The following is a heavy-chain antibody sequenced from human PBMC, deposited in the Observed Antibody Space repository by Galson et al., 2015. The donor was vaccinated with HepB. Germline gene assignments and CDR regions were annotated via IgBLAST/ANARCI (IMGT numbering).Heavy chain of an antibody. CDR3: AKTDSTYIRRPLES. Sequence: SLRLSCAASGFTFSSYTMTWVRQAPGKGLEWVSGIKGGGEIHHADSVKGRFTISRDNSKNTLYLQMNSLRAEDTAVYHCAKTDSTYIRRPLESWGPGTMVTVSS. J-gene: IGHJ3*02. V-gene: IGHV3-23*01. CDR1: GFTFSSYT. CDR2: IKGGGEI. D-gene: IGHD2/OR15-2a*01.